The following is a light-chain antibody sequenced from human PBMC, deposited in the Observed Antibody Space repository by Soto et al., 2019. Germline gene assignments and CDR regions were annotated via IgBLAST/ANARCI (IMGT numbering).Light chain of an antibody. CDR2: DAS. CDR1: QSIRTS. CDR3: QQRNVWPPIT. V-gene: IGKV3-11*01. Sequence: PWERATISCRASQSIRTSLAWYQQKPGQAPRLVIFDASNRANGVPARFGGSGSGTDFTLTINSLEPEDFAVYYSQQRNVWPPITFGQGTDWRL. J-gene: IGKJ5*01.